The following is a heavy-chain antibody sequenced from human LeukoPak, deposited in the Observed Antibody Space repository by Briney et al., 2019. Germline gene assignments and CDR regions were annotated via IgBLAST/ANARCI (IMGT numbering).Heavy chain of an antibody. V-gene: IGHV1-46*02. Sequence: ASVKVSCKASGYTFNSYYMHWVRQAPGQGLEWMGIINPSGGSTSYAQKFQGRVTMTRDTSTSTVYMELSSLRSEDTAVYYCARGRYSESRYYYAWSYWGQGTLVTVSS. D-gene: IGHD3-22*01. CDR3: ARGRYSESRYYYAWSY. CDR1: GYTFNSYY. J-gene: IGHJ4*02. CDR2: INPSGGST.